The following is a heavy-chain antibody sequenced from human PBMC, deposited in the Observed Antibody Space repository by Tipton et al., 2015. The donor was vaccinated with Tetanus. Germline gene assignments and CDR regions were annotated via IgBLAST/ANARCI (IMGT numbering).Heavy chain of an antibody. D-gene: IGHD6-19*01. V-gene: IGHV4-39*07. CDR3: ARGSGWADF. CDR2: ISPSGNT. Sequence: TLSLTCTVSGGSISGSSYYWGWIRQPPGKGLEWIGEISPSGNTNYNPSLKSRVTISADTSRNQFSLTLSSVTAADTAVYYCARGSGWADFWGQGTQVTVSS. J-gene: IGHJ4*02. CDR1: GGSISGSSYY.